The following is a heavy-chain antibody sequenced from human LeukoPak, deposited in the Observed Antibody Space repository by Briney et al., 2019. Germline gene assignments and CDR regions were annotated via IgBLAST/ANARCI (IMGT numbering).Heavy chain of an antibody. J-gene: IGHJ3*02. CDR2: IIPIFGTA. D-gene: IGHD1-26*01. CDR3: ARRGELGATEAFDI. CDR1: GYTFTSYG. Sequence: ASVKVSCKASGYTFTSYGISWVRQAPGQGLEWMGGIIPIFGTANYAQKFQGRVTITADESTSTAYMELSSLRSEDTAVYYCARRGELGATEAFDIWGQGTMVTVSS. V-gene: IGHV1-69*13.